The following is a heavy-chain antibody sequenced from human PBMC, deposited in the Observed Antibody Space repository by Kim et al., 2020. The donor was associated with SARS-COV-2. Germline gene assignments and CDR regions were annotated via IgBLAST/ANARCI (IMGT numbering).Heavy chain of an antibody. CDR1: GYTFTGYY. Sequence: ASVKVSCKASGYTFTGYYMHWVRQAPGQGLEWMGWINPNSGGTNYAQKFQGRVTMTRDTSISTAYMELSRLRSDDTAVYYCARYSTELRSAFDIWGQGTMVTVSS. V-gene: IGHV1-2*02. J-gene: IGHJ3*02. CDR3: ARYSTELRSAFDI. CDR2: INPNSGGT. D-gene: IGHD1-26*01.